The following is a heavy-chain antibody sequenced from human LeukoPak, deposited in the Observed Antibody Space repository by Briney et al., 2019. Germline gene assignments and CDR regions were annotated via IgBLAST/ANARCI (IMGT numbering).Heavy chain of an antibody. J-gene: IGHJ4*02. CDR1: GFTSGIYA. Sequence: PGGSLRLSCAASGFTSGIYAVSWVRQAPGKGLEWVSAFSGGGDSYYADSVKGRFTISRDNSKKILYLQMNSLRAEDTAVYYCAKHKPYDSSPYFDYWGQGTLVTVSS. D-gene: IGHD3-22*01. V-gene: IGHV3-23*01. CDR2: FSGGGDS. CDR3: AKHKPYDSSPYFDY.